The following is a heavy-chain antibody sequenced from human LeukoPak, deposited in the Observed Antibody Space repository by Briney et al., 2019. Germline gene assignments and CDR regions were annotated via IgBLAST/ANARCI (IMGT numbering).Heavy chain of an antibody. Sequence: GGSLRLSCTVSGFTVSSNSMSWVRQAPGKGLEWVSFIYSDNTHYSDSVKGRFTISRDNSKNTLYLQMNSLRAEDTAVYYCAKDARRLARILGRETRYYYYYYMDVWGKGTTVTVSS. V-gene: IGHV3-53*01. CDR2: IYSDNT. CDR3: AKDARRLARILGRETRYYYYYYMDV. CDR1: GFTVSSNS. D-gene: IGHD5-12*01. J-gene: IGHJ6*03.